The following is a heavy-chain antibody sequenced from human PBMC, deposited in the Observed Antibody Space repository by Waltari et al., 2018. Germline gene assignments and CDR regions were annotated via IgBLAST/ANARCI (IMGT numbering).Heavy chain of an antibody. D-gene: IGHD6-6*01. CDR3: ARVSSRAARRGYY. V-gene: IGHV1-8*01. Sequence: QVQLVQSGAEVKKPGASVRVSCKASGYTFTSYDINWVRQAAGQGREGMGWMNPISGDTGYAKKFQGRLTMTRNTSISTAYMELSSLRSEDTAVYYCARVSSRAARRGYYWGQGTLVTVSS. CDR1: GYTFTSYD. J-gene: IGHJ4*02. CDR2: MNPISGDT.